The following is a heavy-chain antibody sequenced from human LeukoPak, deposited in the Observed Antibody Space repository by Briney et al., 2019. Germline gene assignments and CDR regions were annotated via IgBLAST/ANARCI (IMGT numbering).Heavy chain of an antibody. CDR1: GYTFTDYY. V-gene: IGHV1-2*02. J-gene: IGHJ4*02. CDR3: AREGVIGDGYNFFDY. Sequence: GASVKVSCKASGYTFTDYYIHWVRQAPGQGLEWMGWINPHSGGTNSEQNFQGRVTMSRDTSISTVYMELSRLRSDDTALYYCAREGVIGDGYNFFDYWGQGTLVTVSS. CDR2: INPHSGGT. D-gene: IGHD5-24*01.